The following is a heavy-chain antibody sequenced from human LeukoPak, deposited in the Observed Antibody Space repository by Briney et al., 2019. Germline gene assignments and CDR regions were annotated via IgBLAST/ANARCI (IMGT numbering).Heavy chain of an antibody. D-gene: IGHD5-12*01. J-gene: IGHJ4*02. V-gene: IGHV1-2*02. CDR3: ATAALYGGYDFDF. CDR2: INPDSGAT. Sequence: ASVKVSCKASGYTFTGFYMHWVRHAPRQGLEWRGWINPDSGATNSAPRFQGRVPLTRDTSINAVYMALLRLRSDDTAVYYCATAALYGGYDFDFWGQGTLVSVSS. CDR1: GYTFTGFY.